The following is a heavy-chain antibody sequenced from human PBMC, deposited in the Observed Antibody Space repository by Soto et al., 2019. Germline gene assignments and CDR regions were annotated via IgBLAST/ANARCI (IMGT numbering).Heavy chain of an antibody. CDR2: ISTGGSTI. CDR3: ARGSPQFWQLFDN. Sequence: SLRLSCTASGFTFRAYYMNWIRQAPGKGLEWVSYISTGGSTIFYADSVKGRFTISRDNAKNSLSLQMDSLRADDTGVYYCARGSPQFWQLFDNWGQGALVTVSS. CDR1: GFTFRAYY. D-gene: IGHD3-3*01. V-gene: IGHV3-11*01. J-gene: IGHJ4*02.